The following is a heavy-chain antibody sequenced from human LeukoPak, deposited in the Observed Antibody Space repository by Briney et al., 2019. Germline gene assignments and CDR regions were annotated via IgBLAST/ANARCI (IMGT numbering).Heavy chain of an antibody. Sequence: SETLSLTCAVSGGSISNYYWSWIRQPPGKGLEWIGEINHSGSTNYNPSLKSRVTISVDTSKNQFSLKLSSVTAADTAVYYCASNYYDSSGYYRLFDYWGQGTLVTVSS. CDR2: INHSGST. V-gene: IGHV4-34*01. CDR1: GGSISNYY. CDR3: ASNYYDSSGYYRLFDY. D-gene: IGHD3-22*01. J-gene: IGHJ4*02.